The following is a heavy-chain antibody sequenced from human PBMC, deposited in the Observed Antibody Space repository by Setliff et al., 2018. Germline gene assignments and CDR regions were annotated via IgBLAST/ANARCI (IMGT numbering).Heavy chain of an antibody. CDR3: FGAGTCSY. D-gene: IGHD3-10*01. CDR2: INPDGSEK. J-gene: IGHJ4*02. Sequence: PGGSLRLSCGASGFTYNNDRVSWVRQAPGKGLEWLASINPDGSEKYYVDSVKGRFTISRDNAKNSLSLQMNSLRTEDTAVYYCFGAGTCSYWGQGTQVTVSS. V-gene: IGHV3-7*01. CDR1: GFTYNNDR.